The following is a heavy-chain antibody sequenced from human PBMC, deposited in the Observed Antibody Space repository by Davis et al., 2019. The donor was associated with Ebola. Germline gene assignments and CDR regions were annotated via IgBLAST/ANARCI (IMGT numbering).Heavy chain of an antibody. J-gene: IGHJ4*02. CDR3: ARRAMASVTTGY. Sequence: PGGSLRLSCAASGFTFSDYYMSWIRQTPGKGLECISYISSNGLTIYYADSVKGRFTISRDNAKDSLYLQMSSLRAEDTGVYYCARRAMASVTTGYWGQGALVTVSS. CDR1: GFTFSDYY. CDR2: ISSNGLTI. D-gene: IGHD4-17*01. V-gene: IGHV3-11*01.